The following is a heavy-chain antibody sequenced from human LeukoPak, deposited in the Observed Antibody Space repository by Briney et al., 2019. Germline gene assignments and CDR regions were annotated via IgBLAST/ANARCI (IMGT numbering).Heavy chain of an antibody. D-gene: IGHD6-25*01. CDR1: GGSISSGRYY. J-gene: IGHJ6*03. Sequence: SETPSLTRTVSGGSISSGRYYLSWIRQPAGTGLDWIGRFYTRGRTHYNPPHKSRHTISLDTSKNPFSLKLSSVTAADRALFYVAASGPKYYYYMVGLRRPATVSVSS. V-gene: IGHV4-61*02. CDR3: AASGPKYYYYMVG. CDR2: FYTRGRT.